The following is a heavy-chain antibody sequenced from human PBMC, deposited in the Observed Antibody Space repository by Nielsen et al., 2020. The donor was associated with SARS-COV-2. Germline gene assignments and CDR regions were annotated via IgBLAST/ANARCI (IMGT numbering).Heavy chain of an antibody. J-gene: IGHJ4*02. V-gene: IGHV3-23*01. Sequence: GESLKISCAASGFTVSSNYMSWVRQAPGKGLEWVSAISGSGGSTYYADSVKGRFTISRDNSKNTLYLQMNSLRAEDTAVYYCAKEQYSSSSPLDYWGQGTLVTVSS. CDR3: AKEQYSSSSPLDY. CDR2: ISGSGGST. D-gene: IGHD6-6*01. CDR1: GFTVSSNY.